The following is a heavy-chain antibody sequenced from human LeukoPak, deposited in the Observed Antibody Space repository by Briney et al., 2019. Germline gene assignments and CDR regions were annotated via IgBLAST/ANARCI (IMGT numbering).Heavy chain of an antibody. CDR2: ISSTGGST. CDR1: GFTFSNYA. CDR3: ARVSDGSYYYY. J-gene: IGHJ4*02. V-gene: IGHV3-64*01. D-gene: IGHD1-26*01. Sequence: GGSLRLSCAASGFTFSNYAMHWVRQRPGKGLEYVSGISSTGGSTHYANSVKGRFTISRDNSKNTLYFQMGSLRAEDMAVYYCARVSDGSYYYYWGQGTPVTVSS.